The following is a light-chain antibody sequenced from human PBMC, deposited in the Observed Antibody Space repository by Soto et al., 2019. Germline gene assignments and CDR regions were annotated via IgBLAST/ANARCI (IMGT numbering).Light chain of an antibody. Sequence: DIVMTQSPLSLPVTPGEPASISCRSSQSLLHTTGYNYLHWYLQKPGQSPQLLMYLGSDRASEVPERFSGSGSGTDFTLTISRVEAEDVGVYYCMQALQTPFTFGPGTTVDI. CDR1: QSLLHTTGYNY. J-gene: IGKJ3*01. CDR2: LGS. V-gene: IGKV2-28*01. CDR3: MQALQTPFT.